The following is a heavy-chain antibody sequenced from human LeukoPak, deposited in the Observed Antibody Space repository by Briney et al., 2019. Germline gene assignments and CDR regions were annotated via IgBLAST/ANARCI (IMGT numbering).Heavy chain of an antibody. CDR1: GYTFTSCD. CDR2: MNPNSGNT. D-gene: IGHD6-13*01. J-gene: IGHJ3*02. CDR3: ARTGWVSDAFDI. Sequence: ASVKVSCKASGYTFTSCDINWVRQATGQGLEWMGWMNPNSGNTGYAQKFQGRVTMTRNTSISTAYMELRSLRSEDTAVYYCARTGWVSDAFDIWGQGTMVTVSS. V-gene: IGHV1-8*01.